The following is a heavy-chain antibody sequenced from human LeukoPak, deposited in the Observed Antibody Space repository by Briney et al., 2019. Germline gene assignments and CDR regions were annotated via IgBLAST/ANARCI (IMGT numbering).Heavy chain of an antibody. CDR1: GFIFSSAW. V-gene: IGHV3-53*01. CDR2: IYGGGST. J-gene: IGHJ4*02. CDR3: ASWPVGWYGEDS. D-gene: IGHD6-19*01. Sequence: GGSLRLSCAASGFIFSSAWMSWVRQAPGKGLEWVSVIYGGGSTYYADSVKGRFTISRDTPKNTLYLQMNSLRVEDTAVYYCASWPVGWYGEDSWGQGTLVTVSS.